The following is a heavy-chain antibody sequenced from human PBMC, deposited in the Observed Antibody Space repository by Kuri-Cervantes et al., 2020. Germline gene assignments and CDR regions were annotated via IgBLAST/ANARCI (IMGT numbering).Heavy chain of an antibody. CDR1: GFTFSSYG. D-gene: IGHD6-6*01. Sequence: LSLTCAASGFTFSSYGMHWVRQAPGKGLEWAAVISYDGSNKYYADSVKGRFTISRDNSKNTLYLQMNSLRAEDTAVYYCARDRPADYWGQGTLVTVSS. J-gene: IGHJ4*02. V-gene: IGHV3-30*03. CDR2: ISYDGSNK. CDR3: ARDRPADY.